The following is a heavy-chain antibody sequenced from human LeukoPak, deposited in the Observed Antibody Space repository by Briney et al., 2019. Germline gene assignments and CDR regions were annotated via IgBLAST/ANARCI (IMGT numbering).Heavy chain of an antibody. Sequence: ASVKVSCKVSGYTFTSYGNSWVRQAPGQGLEWMGWISPYNGNTNYAQKFQASVTMTTDTSTSTAYMELRSLRSDDTAVYYCARMPYDSSGYYKHWGQGTLVTVSS. CDR1: GYTFTSYG. CDR2: ISPYNGNT. D-gene: IGHD3-22*01. CDR3: ARMPYDSSGYYKH. V-gene: IGHV1-18*01. J-gene: IGHJ1*01.